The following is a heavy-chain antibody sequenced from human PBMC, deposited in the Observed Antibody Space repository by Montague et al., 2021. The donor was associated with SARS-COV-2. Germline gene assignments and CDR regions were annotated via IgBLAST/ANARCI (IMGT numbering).Heavy chain of an antibody. J-gene: IGHJ4*02. D-gene: IGHD3-16*01. CDR2: IFTSGNT. Sequence: TLSLTCTVSDGSITSDNYYWSWIRQPAGKGLEWIGRIFTSGNTDYNPSLTGRVTMSLDTSESQFSLKLNSVTAADTAIYYCAGVRFSAWHYFDYWGPGILVTVSS. V-gene: IGHV4-61*02. CDR3: AGVRFSAWHYFDY. CDR1: DGSITSDNYY.